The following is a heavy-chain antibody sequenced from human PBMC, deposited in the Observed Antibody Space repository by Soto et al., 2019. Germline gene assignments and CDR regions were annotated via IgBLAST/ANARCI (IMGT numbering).Heavy chain of an antibody. CDR3: ARPGGSGWFYFDS. V-gene: IGHV4-39*02. CDR1: GGSISSSSYY. D-gene: IGHD6-13*01. CDR2: IYYSGST. Sequence: PSETLSLTCTVSGGSISSSSYYWGWIRQPPGKGLEWIGSIYYSGSTYYNPSLKSRVTISVDTSKNHFSLKLTSVTAADTAVYYCARPGGSGWFYFDSWGQGSQVT. J-gene: IGHJ4*02.